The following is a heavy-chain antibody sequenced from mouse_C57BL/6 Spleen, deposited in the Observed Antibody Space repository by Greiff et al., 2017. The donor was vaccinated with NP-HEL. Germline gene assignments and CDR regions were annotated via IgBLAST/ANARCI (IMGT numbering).Heavy chain of an antibody. D-gene: IGHD1-1*01. CDR2: IDPETGGT. J-gene: IGHJ3*01. Sequence: VQLQQSGAELVRPGASVTLSCKASGYTFTDYEMHWVKQTPVHGLEWIGAIDPETGGTAYNQKFKGKAILTADKSSSTAYMELRSLTSEDSAVYYCTSLSTVVAPRFAYWGQGTLVTVSA. CDR3: TSLSTVVAPRFAY. V-gene: IGHV1-15*01. CDR1: GYTFTDYE.